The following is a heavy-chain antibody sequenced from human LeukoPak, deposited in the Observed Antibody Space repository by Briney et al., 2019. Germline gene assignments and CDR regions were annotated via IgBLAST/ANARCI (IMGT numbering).Heavy chain of an antibody. D-gene: IGHD2-2*01. J-gene: IGHJ4*02. V-gene: IGHV4-4*02. CDR3: ASGTYRYCSSTSCYALDY. Sequence: SETLSLTCAVSGGSITSGNWWSWVRQPPGKGLEWIGEIYHSGSTNFNPSLKSRVTISVDKSKNQFSLKLSSVTAADTAVYYCASGTYRYCSSTSCYALDYWGQGTLVTVSS. CDR1: GGSITSGNW. CDR2: IYHSGST.